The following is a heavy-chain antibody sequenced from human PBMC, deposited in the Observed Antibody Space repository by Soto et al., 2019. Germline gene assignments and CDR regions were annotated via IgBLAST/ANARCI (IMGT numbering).Heavy chain of an antibody. D-gene: IGHD3-16*01. Sequence: KTSETLSLTCTVSGDSISSTEYYWNWVRQHPGKGLEWIGYIYRSGDTYYSPSVKSRVTMSVDTSNNQFSLKMTSVTAADTAVYYCATSFGGAYYGMDVWGHWTTVTVSS. V-gene: IGHV4-31*03. CDR3: ATSFGGAYYGMDV. J-gene: IGHJ6*02. CDR2: IYRSGDT. CDR1: GDSISSTEYY.